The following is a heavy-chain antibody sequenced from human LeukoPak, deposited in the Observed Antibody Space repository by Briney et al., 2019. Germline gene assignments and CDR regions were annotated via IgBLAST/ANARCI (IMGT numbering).Heavy chain of an antibody. Sequence: ASVKVSCKASGGTFNSYAISWVRQAPGQGLEWMGGIIPIFGTANYAQKFQGRVTITTDESTSTAYMELSSLRSEDTAVYYCARDGIAAAGTYFDYWGQGTLVTVSS. J-gene: IGHJ4*02. CDR3: ARDGIAAAGTYFDY. V-gene: IGHV1-69*05. CDR1: GGTFNSYA. CDR2: IIPIFGTA. D-gene: IGHD6-13*01.